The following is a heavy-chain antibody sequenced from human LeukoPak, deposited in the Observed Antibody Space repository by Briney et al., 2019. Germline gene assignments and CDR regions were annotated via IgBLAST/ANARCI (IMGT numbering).Heavy chain of an antibody. CDR1: GYSFTSYW. Sequence: GESLKISCKGSGYSFTSYWISWVRQMPGKGLEWMGRIEPSDSYTNYSPSFQGHVTISADKSISTAYLQWSSLKASDTAMYYCAREVGATTHFDYWGQGTLVTVSS. CDR3: AREVGATTHFDY. CDR2: IEPSDSYT. J-gene: IGHJ4*02. D-gene: IGHD1-26*01. V-gene: IGHV5-10-1*01.